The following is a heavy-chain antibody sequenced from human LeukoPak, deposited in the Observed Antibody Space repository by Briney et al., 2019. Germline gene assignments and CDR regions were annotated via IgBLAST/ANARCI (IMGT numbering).Heavy chain of an antibody. Sequence: SVKLSCKASGGTFSSYAISWVRQAPGQGLEWMGRIIPIFGTANYAQKFQGRVTITADKSTSTAYMELSSLRSEDTAVYYCARAISGGAFDMWGEGTMVTVPS. CDR1: GGTFSSYA. V-gene: IGHV1-69*06. J-gene: IGHJ3*02. D-gene: IGHD2-15*01. CDR2: IIPIFGTA. CDR3: ARAISGGAFDM.